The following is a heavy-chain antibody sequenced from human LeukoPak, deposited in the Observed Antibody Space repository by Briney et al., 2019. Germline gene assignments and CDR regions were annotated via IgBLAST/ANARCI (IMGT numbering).Heavy chain of an antibody. CDR2: IIPILGIA. V-gene: IGHV1-69*04. CDR1: GGTFSSYA. Sequence: GASVKVSCKASGGTFSSYAISWVRQAPGQGLEWMGRIIPILGIANYAQKFQGRVTITADKSTSTAYMELSSLRSEDTAVYYCARDPPRSYYDFWSGSVYWGQGTLVTVSS. D-gene: IGHD3-3*01. CDR3: ARDPPRSYYDFWSGSVY. J-gene: IGHJ4*02.